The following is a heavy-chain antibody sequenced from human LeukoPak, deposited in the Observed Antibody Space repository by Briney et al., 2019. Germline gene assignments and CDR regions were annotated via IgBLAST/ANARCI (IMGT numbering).Heavy chain of an antibody. CDR3: ARVAQGATTENYYYYYMDV. Sequence: GGSLRLSCAASGFAFNSYAIKWVRQAPGKGLEWVSAITSRGTHIYNADSVKGRFTISRDNAENSAYLQMSSLRAEDTAVYYCARVAQGATTENYYYYYMDVWGKGTTVTVSS. V-gene: IGHV3-21*01. CDR2: ITSRGTHI. J-gene: IGHJ6*03. D-gene: IGHD4-11*01. CDR1: GFAFNSYA.